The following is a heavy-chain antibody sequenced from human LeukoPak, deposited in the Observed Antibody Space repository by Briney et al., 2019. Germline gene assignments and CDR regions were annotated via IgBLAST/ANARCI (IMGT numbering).Heavy chain of an antibody. CDR2: IYYSGST. CDR3: ARDLLYYDTSAYYPPGAFDI. D-gene: IGHD3-22*01. V-gene: IGHV4-31*03. J-gene: IGHJ3*02. Sequence: PSETLSLTYTVSGGSISSGDYYWNWVRQHPGKGLEWIGYIYYSGSTYYNPSLKSRVTISVDTSKNQFSLKLSSVTAADTAVYYCARDLLYYDTSAYYPPGAFDIWGQGTMVTVSS. CDR1: GGSISSGDYY.